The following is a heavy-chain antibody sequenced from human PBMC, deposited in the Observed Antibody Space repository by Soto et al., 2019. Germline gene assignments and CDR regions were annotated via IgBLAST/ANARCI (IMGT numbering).Heavy chain of an antibody. V-gene: IGHV4-30-4*01. Sequence: SLACTVSGGSIRCGDYYWRWIRQPPGKGLEWIGYIYYSGSTYYKPSLKRRVTISVDTSKNHFSLKLSSLTASDTAVYYCARDLYYYDSSGYIGPYGMDVWGQGTTVTVSS. CDR1: GGSIRCGDYY. CDR3: ARDLYYYDSSGYIGPYGMDV. CDR2: IYYSGST. J-gene: IGHJ6*02. D-gene: IGHD3-22*01.